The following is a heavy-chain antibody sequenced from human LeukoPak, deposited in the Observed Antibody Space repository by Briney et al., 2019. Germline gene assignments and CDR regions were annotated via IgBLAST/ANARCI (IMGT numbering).Heavy chain of an antibody. Sequence: PSETLSLTCTVSGGSISSYYWSWIRQPPGKGLEWIGYIYYSGSTNYNPSLKSRVTISVDTSKNQFSLNLISVTAADTAVYYCATGAGDFDHWGQGILVTVSS. D-gene: IGHD1-14*01. J-gene: IGHJ4*02. CDR2: IYYSGST. CDR1: GGSISSYY. V-gene: IGHV4-59*12. CDR3: ATGAGDFDH.